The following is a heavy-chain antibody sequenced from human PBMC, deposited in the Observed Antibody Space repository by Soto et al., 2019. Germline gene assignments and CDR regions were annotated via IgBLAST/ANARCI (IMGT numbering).Heavy chain of an antibody. V-gene: IGHV3-73*01. CDR2: IRSKANSYAT. Sequence: PGGSLRLSCAASGFTFSGSAMHWVRQASGKGLEWVGRIRSKANSYATAYAASVKGRFTISRDDSKNTAYLQMNSLKTEDTAVYYCAKPRGSGYHAFDIWGQGTMVTVSS. CDR3: AKPRGSGYHAFDI. CDR1: GFTFSGSA. J-gene: IGHJ3*02. D-gene: IGHD3-22*01.